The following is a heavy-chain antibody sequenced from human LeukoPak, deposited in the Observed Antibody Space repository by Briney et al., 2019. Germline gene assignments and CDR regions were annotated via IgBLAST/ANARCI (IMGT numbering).Heavy chain of an antibody. Sequence: ASVKVSCKASGYTFTGYYMHWVRQAPGQGLEWMGWINPNSGGTNYAQKFQGRVTMTRDTSISTAYMELSRLRSDDTAVYYCARDPPWGYGGNSGFGYWGQGTLVTVSS. D-gene: IGHD4-23*01. CDR3: ARDPPWGYGGNSGFGY. CDR1: GYTFTGYY. CDR2: INPNSGGT. V-gene: IGHV1-2*02. J-gene: IGHJ4*02.